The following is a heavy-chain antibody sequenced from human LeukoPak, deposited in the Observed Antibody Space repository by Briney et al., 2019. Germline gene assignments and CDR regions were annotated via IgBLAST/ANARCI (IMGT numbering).Heavy chain of an antibody. V-gene: IGHV1-24*01. CDR1: GYTLTELS. D-gene: IGHD4-17*01. J-gene: IGHJ6*03. Sequence: ASVKVSCKVSGYTLTELSMHWVRQAPGKGLEWMGGFDPEDGETIYAQKFQGRVTMTEDTSTDTAYMELSSLRSEDTAVYYCARDLYGDYALYYYYMDVWGKGTTVTVSS. CDR3: ARDLYGDYALYYYYMDV. CDR2: FDPEDGET.